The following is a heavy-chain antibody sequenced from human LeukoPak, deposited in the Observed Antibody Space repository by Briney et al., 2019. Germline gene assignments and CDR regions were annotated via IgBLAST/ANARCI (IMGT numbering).Heavy chain of an antibody. Sequence: ESLKISCQGSGYSFSSYWIAWVRQMPEKGLEWVGIIYPDDSDLRYSPSFQGQVTISADKSINTAYLQWSSLKASDTSIYFCPKLIGGDQNAPLDYWGQGTLSPSP. CDR3: PKLIGGDQNAPLDY. J-gene: IGHJ4*02. CDR2: IYPDDSDL. D-gene: IGHD2-21*02. CDR1: GYSFSSYW. V-gene: IGHV5-51*01.